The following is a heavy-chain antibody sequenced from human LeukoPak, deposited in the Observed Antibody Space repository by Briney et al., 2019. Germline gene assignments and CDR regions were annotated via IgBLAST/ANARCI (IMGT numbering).Heavy chain of an antibody. CDR2: TYYSSMP. V-gene: IGHV4-39*01. J-gene: IGHJ4*02. CDR1: GGSISSGDYY. Sequence: PSETLSLTCTVSGGSISSGDYYWNWIRQHPGKGLEWIGSTYYSSMPYYNPSLKSRVTISVDTSKNQFSLNLTSATAADTAVYYCARHGDSAYAYWGQGTLVTVSS. D-gene: IGHD5-12*01. CDR3: ARHGDSAYAY.